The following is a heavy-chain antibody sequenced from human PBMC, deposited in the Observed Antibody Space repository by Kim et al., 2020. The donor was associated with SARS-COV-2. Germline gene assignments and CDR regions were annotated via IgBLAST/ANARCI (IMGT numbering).Heavy chain of an antibody. CDR2: FDPEDGDT. CDR3: ATGPSVYCSGGSCYSSSAYYCCGMDV. CDR1: GYTLTELS. D-gene: IGHD2-15*01. J-gene: IGHJ6*02. Sequence: ASVKVSCKVSGYTLTELSMHWVRQAPGKGLEWMGGFDPEDGDTIYAHKFQGRVTMTEDTSTDTAYMELSSLRSEDTAVYYCATGPSVYCSGGSCYSSSAYYCCGMDVWGQGTTVTVSS. V-gene: IGHV1-24*01.